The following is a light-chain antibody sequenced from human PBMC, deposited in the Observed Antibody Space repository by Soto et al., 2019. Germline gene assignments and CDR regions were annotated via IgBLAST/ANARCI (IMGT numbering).Light chain of an antibody. CDR1: QSISKW. Sequence: DIPMTQSPSTLSASVGDRVTITCRASQSISKWWAWYQQRPGKAPKLLIYKASTLQSGVPSRFSGSGSGTEFTLTISSLQPDDFATYYCQQYNTYPYTFGQGTNLDIK. J-gene: IGKJ2*01. CDR3: QQYNTYPYT. V-gene: IGKV1-5*03. CDR2: KAS.